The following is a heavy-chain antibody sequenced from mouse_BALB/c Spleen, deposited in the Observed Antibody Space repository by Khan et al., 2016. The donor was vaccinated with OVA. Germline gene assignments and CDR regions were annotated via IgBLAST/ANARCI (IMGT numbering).Heavy chain of an antibody. CDR2: INPSSGYT. CDR1: GYTFSSYT. J-gene: IGHJ3*01. D-gene: IGHD1-1*01. V-gene: IGHV1-4*02. Sequence: QVQLKESAAELSRPGASVKMSCKASGYTFSSYTMHWVKQRPGQGLEWIGYINPSSGYTEYNQSFKDKTTLTADKSSSTAYMQLSSLTSEDSAVYYCARGVYGSRSTWLAYWGQGTLVTVSA. CDR3: ARGVYGSRSTWLAY.